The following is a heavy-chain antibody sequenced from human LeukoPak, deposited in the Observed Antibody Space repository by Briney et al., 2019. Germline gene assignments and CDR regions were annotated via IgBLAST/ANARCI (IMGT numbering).Heavy chain of an antibody. D-gene: IGHD3/OR15-3a*01. CDR1: GGSFGGYY. CDR2: ISHSGST. J-gene: IGHJ6*04. Sequence: SETLSLTCAVYGGSFGGYYWNWIRQPPGKGLEWIGEISHSGSTSYNPSLKSRVTISIDTSKNQFSLKLSSVTAADTAVYYCARDWSYYGMDVWGKGTTVTVSS. CDR3: ARDWSYYGMDV. V-gene: IGHV4-34*01.